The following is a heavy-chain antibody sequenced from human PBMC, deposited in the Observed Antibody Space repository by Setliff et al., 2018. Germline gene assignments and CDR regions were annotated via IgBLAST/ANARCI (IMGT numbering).Heavy chain of an antibody. J-gene: IGHJ4*02. CDR2: INPSGGST. CDR3: ARDLNSSGYCLVY. CDR1: GYTFTSYD. D-gene: IGHD3-22*01. V-gene: IGHV1-46*01. Sequence: ASVKVSCKASGYTFTSYDINWVRQAPGQGLEWMGIINPSGGSTSYAQKFQGRVTMTRDTSTSTVYMELSSLRSEDTAVYYCARDLNSSGYCLVYWGQGTLVTVSS.